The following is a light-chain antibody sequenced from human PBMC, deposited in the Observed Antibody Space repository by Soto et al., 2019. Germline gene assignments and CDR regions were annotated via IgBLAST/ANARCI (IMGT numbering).Light chain of an antibody. CDR3: QQANSFPLT. J-gene: IGKJ4*01. CDR2: AAS. V-gene: IGKV1-39*01. CDR1: QSISNY. Sequence: DIQMTQSPSSLSASVGDRVTITCRASQSISNYLNWYQQKPGKAPKFLIYAASSLQSGVPSRFSGSGSGTDFTLTISSLQPEDFATYYCQQANSFPLTFGGGTXV.